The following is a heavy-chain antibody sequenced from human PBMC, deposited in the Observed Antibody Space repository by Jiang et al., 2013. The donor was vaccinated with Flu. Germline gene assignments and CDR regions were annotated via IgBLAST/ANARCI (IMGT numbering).Heavy chain of an antibody. CDR2: TYYRSKWYN. CDR1: GDSVSSNSDA. Sequence: SGDSVSSNSDAWNWIRQSPSRGLEWLGRTYYRSKWYNDYAVSVKSRITITPDTSKNQFSLQLNSVTPEDTAMYYCARDRGWERPFSYWGQGTLVTVSS. D-gene: IGHD6-19*01. V-gene: IGHV6-1*01. J-gene: IGHJ4*02. CDR3: ARDRGWERPFSY.